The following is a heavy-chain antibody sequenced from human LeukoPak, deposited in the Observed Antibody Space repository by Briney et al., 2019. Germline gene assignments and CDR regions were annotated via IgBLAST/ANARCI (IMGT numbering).Heavy chain of an antibody. J-gene: IGHJ4*02. Sequence: SETLSLTCPVSGGSISSYYWSWIRQPPGKGLEWIGYIYYSGSTNYNPSLKSRVTISVDTSKNQFSLKLSSVTAADTAVYYCARDRYGDADYWGQGTLVTVSS. CDR3: ARDRYGDADY. D-gene: IGHD4-17*01. V-gene: IGHV4-59*01. CDR1: GGSISSYY. CDR2: IYYSGST.